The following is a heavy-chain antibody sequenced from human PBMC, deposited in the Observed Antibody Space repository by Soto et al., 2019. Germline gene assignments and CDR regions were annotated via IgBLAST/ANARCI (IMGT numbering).Heavy chain of an antibody. CDR3: ARDDYGDYVFTY. D-gene: IGHD4-17*01. Sequence: EVQLVESGGGLVQPGGSLRLSCAASGFTFSASTIHWVRQAPGKGLEYISAISHDGYNTYYANSVKRRFTISRDNSKSTLYLQMGSLGPEDMAVYYCARDDYGDYVFTYWGRGTLVTVSS. CDR2: ISHDGYNT. J-gene: IGHJ4*02. V-gene: IGHV3-64*01. CDR1: GFTFSAST.